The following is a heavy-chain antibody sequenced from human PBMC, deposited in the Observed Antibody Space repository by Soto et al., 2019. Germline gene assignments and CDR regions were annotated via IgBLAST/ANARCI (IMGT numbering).Heavy chain of an antibody. J-gene: IGHJ3*02. Sequence: EVQLVQSGAEVKKPGESLKISCKGSGYSFTSHWIGWVRQMPGKGLEWMGIIYPGDSDTRYSPSFQGQVTISADKSINTAYLQWSSLKASDTAMYYCARASDDYGDLDVFDIWGQGTMVTVS. CDR3: ARASDDYGDLDVFDI. V-gene: IGHV5-51*01. D-gene: IGHD4-17*01. CDR2: IYPGDSDT. CDR1: GYSFTSHW.